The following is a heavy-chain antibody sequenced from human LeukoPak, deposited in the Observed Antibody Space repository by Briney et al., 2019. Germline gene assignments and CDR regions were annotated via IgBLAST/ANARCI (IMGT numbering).Heavy chain of an antibody. CDR3: ARSPSGAFDWFLLGYFDY. CDR1: GGSISSSSYY. J-gene: IGHJ4*02. CDR2: IYCSGST. V-gene: IGHV4-39*01. Sequence: PSETQSLTCTVSGGSISSSSYYWGWIRQPPGKGLEWIGSIYCSGSTYYNPSLKSRVTISVDTSKNQFSRKLSSVTAADTAVYYCARSPSGAFDWFLLGYFDYWGQGTLVTVSS. D-gene: IGHD3-9*01.